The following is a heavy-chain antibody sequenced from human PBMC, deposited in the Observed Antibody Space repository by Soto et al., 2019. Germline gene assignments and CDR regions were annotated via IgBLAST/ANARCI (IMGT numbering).Heavy chain of an antibody. Sequence: QITLKESGPPLVKPTQTLTLTCTFSGFSLTTSGVGEGWIRQPPGKALEWLALIYWDDDKRYSPSLKSRLTITKDTSKNQVVLTMTNMDPVDTATYFCAHRLTLNSDWNYGRFDYWGQGTLVTVSS. CDR3: AHRLTLNSDWNYGRFDY. CDR1: GFSLTTSGVG. J-gene: IGHJ4*02. D-gene: IGHD1-7*01. CDR2: IYWDDDK. V-gene: IGHV2-5*02.